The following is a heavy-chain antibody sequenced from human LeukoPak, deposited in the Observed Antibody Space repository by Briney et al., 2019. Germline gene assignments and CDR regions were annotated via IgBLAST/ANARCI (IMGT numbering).Heavy chain of an antibody. CDR2: INPTGDST. J-gene: IGHJ4*02. D-gene: IGHD1-26*01. V-gene: IGHV1-46*03. CDR1: GYTFTSYY. CDR3: ARDWELGY. Sequence: ASVKVSCKASGYTFTSYYMHWVRQAPGQGLEWMGVINPTGDSTNHAQKFQCRVTMTRDTSTSTVYMELTGLTSEDTAVYYCARDWELGYWGQGTLVTVSS.